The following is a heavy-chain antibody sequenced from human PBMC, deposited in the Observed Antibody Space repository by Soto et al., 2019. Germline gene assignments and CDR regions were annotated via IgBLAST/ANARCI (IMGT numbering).Heavy chain of an antibody. D-gene: IGHD3-10*01. CDR2: IYYSGST. Sequence: SETLSLTCTVSGGSVSSGSYYWSWIRQPPGKGLEWIGYIYYSGSTNYNPSLKSRVTISVDTSKNQFSLKLSSVTAADTAVYYCASHYGSGSYYTLYGMDVWGQGTTVTVSS. CDR1: GGSVSSGSYY. V-gene: IGHV4-61*01. J-gene: IGHJ6*02. CDR3: ASHYGSGSYYTLYGMDV.